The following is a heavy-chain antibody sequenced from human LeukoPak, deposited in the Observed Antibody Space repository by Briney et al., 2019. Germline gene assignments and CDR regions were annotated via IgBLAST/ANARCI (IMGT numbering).Heavy chain of an antibody. Sequence: GGSLRLSCAASGFTFRSYSMNWVRQAPGKGLEWVSYISGSSTTIYYADSVKGRFTISRDNAKNSLYVQMNSLRAEDTAVYYCARGGGYSYGELDYWGQGTLVTVSS. V-gene: IGHV3-48*04. J-gene: IGHJ4*02. CDR3: ARGGGYSYGELDY. CDR2: ISGSSTTI. D-gene: IGHD5-18*01. CDR1: GFTFRSYS.